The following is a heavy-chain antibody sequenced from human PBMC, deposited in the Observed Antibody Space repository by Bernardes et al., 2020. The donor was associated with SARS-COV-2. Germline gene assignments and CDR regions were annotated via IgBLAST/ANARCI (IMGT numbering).Heavy chain of an antibody. CDR2: MNPNTGGP. J-gene: IGHJ4*02. D-gene: IGHD3-10*01. Sequence: ASVKVSCKASGYTFISYDINWVRQATGQGLEWMGWMNPNTGGPGYAPKFQGRATMTRNTSINTAYMDLSSLRPEDTDVYYCARRGDDHGSGTQHVAGYWGQGTLVTVSS. CDR3: ARRGDDHGSGTQHVAGY. V-gene: IGHV1-8*01. CDR1: GYTFISYD.